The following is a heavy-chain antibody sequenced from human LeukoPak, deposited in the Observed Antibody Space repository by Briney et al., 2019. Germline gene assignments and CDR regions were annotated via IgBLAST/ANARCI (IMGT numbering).Heavy chain of an antibody. Sequence: PSETLSLTCTVSGGSISSNKYYWGWIRQPPGKGLEWIGYMYYSGSTYYNPSLKSRVTISVDTSKNQLSLKVSSVTAADTAVYYCASRKSYLFDYWGQGILVTVSS. J-gene: IGHJ4*02. CDR2: MYYSGST. V-gene: IGHV4-30-4*08. CDR3: ASRKSYLFDY. CDR1: GGSISSNKYY. D-gene: IGHD1-14*01.